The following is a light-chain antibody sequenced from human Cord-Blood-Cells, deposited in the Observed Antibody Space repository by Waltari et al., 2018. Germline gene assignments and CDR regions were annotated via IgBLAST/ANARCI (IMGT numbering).Light chain of an antibody. CDR3: QQYYSTPIN. V-gene: IGKV4-1*01. CDR1: QCVLYSSKNKNY. Sequence: DIVMPQSPDSLAVSLGERATINCKTSQCVLYSSKNKNYLAWYQQKPGQPPKLLIYWASTRESGVPDRFSGSGSGTDFTLTISSLQAEDFAVYYCQQYYSTPINFGQGTRLEIK. J-gene: IGKJ5*01. CDR2: WAS.